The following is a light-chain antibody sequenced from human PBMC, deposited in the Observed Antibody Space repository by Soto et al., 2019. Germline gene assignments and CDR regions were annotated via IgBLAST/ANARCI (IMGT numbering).Light chain of an antibody. CDR3: QQSYSTPPT. CDR1: QSISTY. CDR2: AAS. J-gene: IGKJ4*01. Sequence: DIQITQSPSSLSASLGDRVTITCRASQSISTYLNWYQQKPGKAPELMIFAASSLQSGVPSRFSGSGSETDFTLTIITLQPEDFATYYCQQSYSTPPTFGGGTKVDIK. V-gene: IGKV1-39*01.